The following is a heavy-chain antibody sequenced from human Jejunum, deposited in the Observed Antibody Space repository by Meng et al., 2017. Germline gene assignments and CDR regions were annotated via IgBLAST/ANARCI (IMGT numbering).Heavy chain of an antibody. J-gene: IGHJ4*02. CDR2: ISSNGRST. V-gene: IGHV3-74*01. CDR1: GFIFSTYD. CDR3: VRDLSGESTDYFDS. Sequence: GGSLRLSCAASGFIFSTYDMHWVRQAPGKGLVWVSRISSNGRSTNYADSVEGRFTISRDNAENTLYLQMNSLRVEDTAMYYCVRDLSGESTDYFDSWGQGTLVTVSS. D-gene: IGHD1-26*01.